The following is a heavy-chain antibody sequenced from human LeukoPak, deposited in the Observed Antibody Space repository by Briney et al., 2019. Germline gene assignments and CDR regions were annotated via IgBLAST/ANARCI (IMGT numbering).Heavy chain of an antibody. CDR1: RTTFIHYW. J-gene: IGHJ6*03. D-gene: IGHD1-26*01. CDR2: INQDGSEK. Sequence: GGSLRLSCAASRTTFIHYWMSWVRQAPGKGLEWVANINQDGSEKYYVDSVKGRFIISRGNAENSVYLHMNSLRADDTAVYYCARDVRNRVGLNYYHQYMDVWGKGTTVTVSS. CDR3: ARDVRNRVGLNYYHQYMDV. V-gene: IGHV3-7*01.